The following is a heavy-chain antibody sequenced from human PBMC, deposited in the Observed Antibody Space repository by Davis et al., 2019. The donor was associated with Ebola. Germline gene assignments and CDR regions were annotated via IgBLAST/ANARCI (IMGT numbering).Heavy chain of an antibody. V-gene: IGHV1-58*02. J-gene: IGHJ4*02. Sequence: AASVKVSCKASGYTFTSYGISWVRQAPGQGLEWIGWIVVGSGNTNYAQKFQERVTITRDMSTSTAYMELSSLRSEDTAVYYCAAAPGYRREFDYWGQGTLVTVSS. CDR2: IVVGSGNT. D-gene: IGHD5-18*01. CDR3: AAAPGYRREFDY. CDR1: GYTFTSYG.